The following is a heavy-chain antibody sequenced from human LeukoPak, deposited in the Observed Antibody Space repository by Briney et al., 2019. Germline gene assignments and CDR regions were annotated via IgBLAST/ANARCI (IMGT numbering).Heavy chain of an antibody. CDR3: ARDQKDYYDSSGYYTGSYFDY. CDR2: IYYSGST. V-gene: IGHV4-39*07. CDR1: GGSISSSSYY. D-gene: IGHD3-22*01. Sequence: PSETLSLTCTVSGGSISSSSYYWGWIRQPPGKGLEWIGSIYYSGSTYYNPSLKSRVTISVDTSKNQFSLKLSSVTAADTAVYYCARDQKDYYDSSGYYTGSYFDYWGQGTLVTVSS. J-gene: IGHJ4*02.